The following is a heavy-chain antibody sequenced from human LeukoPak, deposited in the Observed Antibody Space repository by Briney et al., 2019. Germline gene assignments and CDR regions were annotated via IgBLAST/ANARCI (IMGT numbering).Heavy chain of an antibody. CDR2: ISGAGSGT. CDR3: AKGTERYREVSSFDS. Sequence: GGSLRLSCAASGFTFSTYTMNWVRQARGKGLEWVSAISGAGSGTYYADFVKGRFSISRDNSKNTLYLQMNSLRAEDTAAYYCAKGTERYREVSSFDSWGQGTLVTVSS. V-gene: IGHV3-23*01. J-gene: IGHJ4*02. CDR1: GFTFSTYT. D-gene: IGHD3-10*01.